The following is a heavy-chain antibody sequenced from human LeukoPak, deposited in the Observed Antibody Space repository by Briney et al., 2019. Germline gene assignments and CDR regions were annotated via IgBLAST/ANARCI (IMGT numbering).Heavy chain of an antibody. CDR1: GYSFTSYW. Sequence: GESLKISCKGSGYSFTSYWIGWVRQMPGKGLEWMGIIYPGDSDTRYSQSFQGQVIISADNSNSTAFLQWSSLKASDTAMYYCARAWAPDAFDIWGQGTMVTVPS. V-gene: IGHV5-51*01. CDR3: ARAWAPDAFDI. J-gene: IGHJ3*02. CDR2: IYPGDSDT.